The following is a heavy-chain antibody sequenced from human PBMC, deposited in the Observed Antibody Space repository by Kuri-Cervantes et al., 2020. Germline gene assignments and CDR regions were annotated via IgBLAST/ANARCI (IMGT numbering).Heavy chain of an antibody. D-gene: IGHD6-13*01. CDR3: AKSNSHSSSWYPSWFDP. J-gene: IGHJ5*02. CDR2: ISGSGGST. CDR1: GFTVSNNY. Sequence: GESLKISCAASGFTVSNNYMSWVRQAPGKGLEWVSAISGSGGSTYYADSVKGRFTVSRDNSKNTLYLQMNSLRAEDTGVYYCAKSNSHSSSWYPSWFDPWGQGTLVTVSS. V-gene: IGHV3-23*01.